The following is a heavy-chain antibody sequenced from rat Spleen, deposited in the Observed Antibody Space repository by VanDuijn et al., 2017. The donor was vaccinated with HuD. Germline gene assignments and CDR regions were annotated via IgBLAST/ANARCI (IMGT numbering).Heavy chain of an antibody. CDR2: ILYDGSTT. CDR1: GLSFSNYD. CDR3: ARGNFYSDY. D-gene: IGHD1-3*01. V-gene: IGHV5-7*01. Sequence: EVQLVESGGGLVQPGRSMKLSCAASGLSFSNYDMAWVRQTPKKGLEWVATILYDGSTTYYRDSVKGRFTISRDNAKSTLYLQMDSLRSEDTATYYCARGNFYSDYWGQGVMVTVTS. J-gene: IGHJ2*01.